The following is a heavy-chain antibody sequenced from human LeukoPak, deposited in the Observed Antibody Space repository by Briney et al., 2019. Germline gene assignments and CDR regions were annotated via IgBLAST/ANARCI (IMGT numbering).Heavy chain of an antibody. CDR1: GFSFDDYA. D-gene: IGHD3-22*01. V-gene: IGHV3-9*01. Sequence: SLRLSCAASGFSFDDYAMHWVRQAPGKGLEWVSGISWNSGSLGYADSVEGRFTISRDDAKNSLYLQMNGLRVEDTAIYYCAKDFPHYYEVPHGMDVWGQGTTVTV. CDR2: ISWNSGSL. CDR3: AKDFPHYYEVPHGMDV. J-gene: IGHJ6*02.